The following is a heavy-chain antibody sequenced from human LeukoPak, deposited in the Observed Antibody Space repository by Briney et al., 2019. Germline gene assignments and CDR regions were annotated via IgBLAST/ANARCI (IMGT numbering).Heavy chain of an antibody. Sequence: NPSETLSLTCTVSGGSISSYYWSWIRQPPGKGLEWIGYIYYSGSTNYNPSLKSRVTISVDTSKNQFSLKLSSVTAADTAVYYCARGAYCGGDCFWWFDPWGQGTLVTVSS. V-gene: IGHV4-59*01. CDR1: GGSISSYY. D-gene: IGHD2-21*02. CDR2: IYYSGST. CDR3: ARGAYCGGDCFWWFDP. J-gene: IGHJ5*02.